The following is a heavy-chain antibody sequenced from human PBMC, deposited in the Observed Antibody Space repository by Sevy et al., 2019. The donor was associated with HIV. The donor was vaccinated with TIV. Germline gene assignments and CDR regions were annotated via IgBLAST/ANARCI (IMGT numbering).Heavy chain of an antibody. CDR1: GFALSNYYA. CDR3: ARRPTDQSGSYWFDP. V-gene: IGHV3-30-3*01. CDR2: ISYDGSDK. D-gene: IGHD1-26*01. J-gene: IGHJ5*02. Sequence: GGSLRLSCAASGFALSNYYAMHWVRQAPGKGLEWVALISYDGSDKYYADSVKGRFTISRDNFKNTLYLQMNSLRAEDTAVYYCARRPTDQSGSYWFDPWGQGTLVTVSS.